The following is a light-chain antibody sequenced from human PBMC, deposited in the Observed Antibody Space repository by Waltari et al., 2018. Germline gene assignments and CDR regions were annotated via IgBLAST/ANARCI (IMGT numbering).Light chain of an antibody. CDR2: DAS. CDR1: HSVKTN. Sequence: EIVLTQSPATLSVSPGERATLPCRASHSVKTNLAWYQQKPGQAPRLVIFDASTRATGIPARFSGSGSGTEFTITISSLQPEDSAVYYCQQYNNWPTWTFGQGAKVEIK. V-gene: IGKV3-15*01. CDR3: QQYNNWPTWT. J-gene: IGKJ1*01.